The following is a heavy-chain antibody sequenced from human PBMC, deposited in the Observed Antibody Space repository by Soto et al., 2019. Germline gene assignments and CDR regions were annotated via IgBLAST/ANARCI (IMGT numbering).Heavy chain of an antibody. CDR3: AKDIWSGTKKPDAFDI. J-gene: IGHJ3*02. V-gene: IGHV3-23*01. D-gene: IGHD1-1*01. CDR1: GFTFSSYA. CDR2: ISGSGGST. Sequence: EVQLLESGGGLVQPGGSLRLSCAASGFTFSSYAMSWVRQAPGKGLEWVSAISGSGGSTYYADSVKGRFTISRDNSKNTLYLQMNSLRAEDTAVYYCAKDIWSGTKKPDAFDIWGQGTMVTVSS.